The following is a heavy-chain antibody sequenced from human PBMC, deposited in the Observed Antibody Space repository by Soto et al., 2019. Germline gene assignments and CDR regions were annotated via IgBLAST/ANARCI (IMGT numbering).Heavy chain of an antibody. CDR3: ARESWYSSSLYYFDY. CDR2: IYSGGST. CDR1: GFTVSSNY. Sequence: EVQLVETGGGLIQPGGSLRLSCAASGFTVSSNYMSWVRQAPGKGLEWVSVIYSGGSTYYADSVKGRFTSTRDNSKNTLYLQMNSLRAEDTAVYYCARESWYSSSLYYFDYWGQGTLVTVSS. V-gene: IGHV3-53*02. J-gene: IGHJ4*02. D-gene: IGHD6-13*01.